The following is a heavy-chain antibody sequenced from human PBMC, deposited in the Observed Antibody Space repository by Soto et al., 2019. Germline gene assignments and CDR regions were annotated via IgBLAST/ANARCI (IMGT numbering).Heavy chain of an antibody. Sequence: QVQLVQSGAEVKKPGSSVKVSCKASGGTFSSYAISWVRQAPGQGLEWMGGIIPIFGTANYAQKFQGRVTITAEESTSTAYMELSSLRSEDTAVYYCARAAVITFGGVIAKGYYFDYWGQGTLVTVSS. D-gene: IGHD3-16*02. V-gene: IGHV1-69*12. CDR1: GGTFSSYA. CDR3: ARAAVITFGGVIAKGYYFDY. CDR2: IIPIFGTA. J-gene: IGHJ4*02.